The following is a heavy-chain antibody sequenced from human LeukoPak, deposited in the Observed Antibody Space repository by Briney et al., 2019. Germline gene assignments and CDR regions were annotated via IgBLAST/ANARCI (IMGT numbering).Heavy chain of an antibody. J-gene: IGHJ4*02. CDR3: ARDPQDWGAGSYFDY. V-gene: IGHV3-49*03. CDR2: IRSKAYGGTT. Sequence: GRSLRPSCTASGFTFGDYAMSWFRQAPGKGLEWVGFIRSKAYGGTTEYAASVKGRFTISRDDSKSIAYLQMNSLKTEDTAVYYCARDPQDWGAGSYFDYWGQGTLVTVSS. CDR1: GFTFGDYA. D-gene: IGHD3-10*01.